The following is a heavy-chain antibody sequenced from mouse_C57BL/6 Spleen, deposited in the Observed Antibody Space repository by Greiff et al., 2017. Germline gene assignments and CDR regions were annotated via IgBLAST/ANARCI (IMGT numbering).Heavy chain of an antibody. Sequence: VQLQQPGAELVKPGASVKMSCKASGYTFTSYWITWVKQRPGQGLEWIGDIYPGSGSTHYNEKFKSKATLTVDTSSSTAYMQLSRLTSEDSAVYYCARLVTTGYYAIDYWGHGTSVTVSS. CDR3: ARLVTTGYYAIDY. CDR1: GYTFTSYW. D-gene: IGHD2-2*01. V-gene: IGHV1-55*01. CDR2: IYPGSGST. J-gene: IGHJ4*01.